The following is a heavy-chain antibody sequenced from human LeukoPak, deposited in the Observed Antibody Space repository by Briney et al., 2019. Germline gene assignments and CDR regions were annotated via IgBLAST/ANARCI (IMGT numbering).Heavy chain of an antibody. Sequence: PSETLSLTCTVSGGSISSGDYYWSWIRQPPGKGLEWIGYIYYSGSTYYNPSLKSRVTISVDTSKNQFSLKLSSVTAADTAVYYCAKADIVVVPAASYYYYGMDVWGKGTTVTVSS. J-gene: IGHJ6*04. CDR1: GGSISSGDYY. V-gene: IGHV4-30-4*01. CDR3: AKADIVVVPAASYYYYGMDV. CDR2: IYYSGST. D-gene: IGHD2-2*01.